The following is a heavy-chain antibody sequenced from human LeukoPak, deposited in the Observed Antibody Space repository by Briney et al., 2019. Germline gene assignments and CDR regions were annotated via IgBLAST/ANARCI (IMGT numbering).Heavy chain of an antibody. CDR1: RGSISSSSYY. D-gene: IGHD6-19*01. CDR2: IYYSGNT. CDR3: ARRNSGSPYDY. Sequence: PSETLSLTCTVSRGSISSSSYYWGWIRQPPGKGLEWIGSIYYSGNTYYNPSLKSRVTISGDTSKSQLSLKPSSVTAADTAVYYCARRNSGSPYDYWGQGTLVTVSS. J-gene: IGHJ4*02. V-gene: IGHV4-39*01.